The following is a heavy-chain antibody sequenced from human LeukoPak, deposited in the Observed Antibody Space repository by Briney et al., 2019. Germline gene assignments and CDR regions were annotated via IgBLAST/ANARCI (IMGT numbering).Heavy chain of an antibody. J-gene: IGHJ6*02. Sequence: GGSLRLSCAASGFTFSSYYMSWIRQAPGKGLEWVSYISSSGSTIYYADSVKGRFTISRDNAKNSLYLQMNSLRAEDTAVYYCARDVPTRGSGSYYFLYYYYYGMDVWGQGTTVTVSS. CDR2: ISSSGSTI. D-gene: IGHD3-10*01. CDR1: GFTFSSYY. V-gene: IGHV3-11*01. CDR3: ARDVPTRGSGSYYFLYYYYYGMDV.